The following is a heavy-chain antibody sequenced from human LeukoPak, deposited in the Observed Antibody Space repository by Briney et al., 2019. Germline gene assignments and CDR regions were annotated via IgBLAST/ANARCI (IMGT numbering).Heavy chain of an antibody. CDR3: ARAGSSGWYHNDY. Sequence: PGRSLRLSCAASGFTFDDYGMSWVRQAPGKGLEWVSGINWNGGSTGYADSVKGRFTISRDNAKNSLYLQMNSLRAEDTALYHCARAGSSGWYHNDYWGQGTLVTVSS. J-gene: IGHJ4*02. CDR1: GFTFDDYG. V-gene: IGHV3-20*01. D-gene: IGHD6-19*01. CDR2: INWNGGST.